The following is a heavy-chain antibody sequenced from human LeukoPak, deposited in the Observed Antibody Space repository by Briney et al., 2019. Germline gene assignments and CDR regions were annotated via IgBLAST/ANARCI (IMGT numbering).Heavy chain of an antibody. J-gene: IGHJ5*02. CDR3: AKDPHYYDSSGYLNA. CDR2: IISRGTTT. D-gene: IGHD3-22*01. Sequence: GGSLRLACAASGFTSSSYEINWVRQPPGKGLGWVSYIISRGTTTYYADSVKGRFTISRNNSKNTLYLQMNSLRAEDTAVYYCAKDPHYYDSSGYLNAWGQGNLVTVSS. V-gene: IGHV3-48*03. CDR1: GFTSSSYE.